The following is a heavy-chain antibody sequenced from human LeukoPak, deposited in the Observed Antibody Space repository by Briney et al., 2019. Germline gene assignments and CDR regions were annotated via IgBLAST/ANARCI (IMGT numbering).Heavy chain of an antibody. CDR2: ISWNSGDL. CDR3: ARRSGDRAFDI. V-gene: IGHV3-9*03. Sequence: PGRSLRLSCAASGFTFENSAMHWVRHAPGKGLEWVSGISWNSGDLIYADSVKGRFTISRDNAKNSLHPQMNSLRLEDMALYYCARRSGDRAFDIWGQGTMVTVSS. CDR1: GFTFENSA. J-gene: IGHJ3*02. D-gene: IGHD3-10*01.